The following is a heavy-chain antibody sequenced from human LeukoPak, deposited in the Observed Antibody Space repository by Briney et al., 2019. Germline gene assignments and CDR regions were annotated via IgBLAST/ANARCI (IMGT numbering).Heavy chain of an antibody. J-gene: IGHJ4*02. V-gene: IGHV3-23*01. Sequence: GGSLRLSCAASGFTFSSYSMNWVRQAPGKGLEWVSAISGSGGSTYYADSVKGRFTISRDNSKNTLYLQMNSLRAEDTAVYYCAKVYSSSWYDPFDYWGQGTLVTVSS. D-gene: IGHD6-13*01. CDR2: ISGSGGST. CDR3: AKVYSSSWYDPFDY. CDR1: GFTFSSYS.